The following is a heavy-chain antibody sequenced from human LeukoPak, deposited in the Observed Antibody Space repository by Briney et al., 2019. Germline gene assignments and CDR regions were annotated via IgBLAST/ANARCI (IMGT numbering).Heavy chain of an antibody. D-gene: IGHD5-24*01. J-gene: IGHJ4*02. Sequence: GRSLRLSCAASGFTFSSYGMHWVRQAPGKGLEWVAVISYDGSNKYYADSVKGRFTISRDNSKNTLYLQMNSLRAEDTAVYYCAKDAQRVEMATGPDYRGQGTLVTVSS. CDR3: AKDAQRVEMATGPDY. CDR1: GFTFSSYG. V-gene: IGHV3-30*18. CDR2: ISYDGSNK.